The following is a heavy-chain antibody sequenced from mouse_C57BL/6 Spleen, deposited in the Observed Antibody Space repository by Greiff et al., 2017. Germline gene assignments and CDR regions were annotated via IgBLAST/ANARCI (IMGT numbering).Heavy chain of an antibody. CDR1: GYSFTGYY. CDR2: INPSTGGT. D-gene: IGHD1-1*01. Sequence: VQLQQSGPELVKPGASVKISCKASGYSFTGYYMNWVKQSPEKSLEWIGEINPSTGGTTYNQKFKAKATLTVDKSSSTAYMQLKSLTSEDSAVYYCARKGTTGFDYWGQGTTLTVSS. V-gene: IGHV1-42*01. J-gene: IGHJ2*01. CDR3: ARKGTTGFDY.